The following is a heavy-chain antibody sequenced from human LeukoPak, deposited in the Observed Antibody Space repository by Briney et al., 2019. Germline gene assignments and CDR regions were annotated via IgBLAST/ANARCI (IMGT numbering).Heavy chain of an antibody. V-gene: IGHV1-18*04. J-gene: IGHJ6*02. CDR3: AGDTAMDIDYYYYGMDV. CDR1: GYTFTSYY. Sequence: GASVKVSCKASGYTFTSYYMHWVRQAPGQGLEWMGWISAYNGNTNYAQKLQGRVTMTTDTSTSTAYMELRSLRSDDTAVYYCAGDTAMDIDYYYYGMDVWGQGTLVTVSS. CDR2: ISAYNGNT. D-gene: IGHD5-18*01.